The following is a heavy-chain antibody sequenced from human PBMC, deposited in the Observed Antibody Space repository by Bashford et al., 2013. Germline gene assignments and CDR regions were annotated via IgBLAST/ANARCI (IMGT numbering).Heavy chain of an antibody. V-gene: IGHV4-39*01. J-gene: IGHJ3*02. CDR2: IYYSGST. CDR3: ARRARITMVQGVITRGAFDI. D-gene: IGHD3-10*01. CDR1: GGSISSSSYY. Sequence: SETLSLTCTVSGGSISSSSYYWGWIRQPPGKGLEWIGSIYYSGSTYYNPSLKSRVTISVDTSKNQFSLKLSSVTAADTAVYYCARRARITMVQGVITRGAFDIWGQGTMVTVSS.